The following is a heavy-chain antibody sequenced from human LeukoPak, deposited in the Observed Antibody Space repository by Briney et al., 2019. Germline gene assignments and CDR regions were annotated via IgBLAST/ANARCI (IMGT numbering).Heavy chain of an antibody. V-gene: IGHV3-33*01. CDR1: GFTFSSYG. CDR2: IWYDGSNK. J-gene: IGHJ4*02. CDR3: AREEVYGGIDY. D-gene: IGHD4-23*01. Sequence: GGSLRLSCAASGFTFSSYGMHWVRQAPGKGLEWVAVIWYDGSNKYYADSVKGRFTISRDNAKNSLYLQMNSLRAEDTAVYYCAREEVYGGIDYWGQGTLVTVSS.